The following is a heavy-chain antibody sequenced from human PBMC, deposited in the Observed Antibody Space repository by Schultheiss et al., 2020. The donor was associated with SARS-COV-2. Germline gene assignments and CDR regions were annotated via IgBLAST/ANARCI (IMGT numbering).Heavy chain of an antibody. CDR2: ISYDGSNK. CDR3: ATERDGYNPVVDY. V-gene: IGHV3-30*04. D-gene: IGHD5-24*01. CDR1: GFTFSSYA. J-gene: IGHJ4*02. Sequence: GGSLRLSCAASGFTFSSYAMHWVRQAPGKGLEWVAVISYDGSNKYYADSVKGRFTISRDNAKNSLYLQMNSLRAEDTAVYYCATERDGYNPVVDYWGQGTLVTVSS.